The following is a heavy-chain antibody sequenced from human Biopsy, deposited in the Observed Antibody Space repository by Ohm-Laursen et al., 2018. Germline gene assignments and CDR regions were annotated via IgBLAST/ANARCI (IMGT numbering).Heavy chain of an antibody. V-gene: IGHV3-33*01. CDR2: MWSDGINK. D-gene: IGHD3-9*01. Sequence: SLRLSCTASGFAFSYYGLHWVRQAPGKGLQCVAVMWSDGINKNYADSVKGRFTVSRDNSNNVLYLQMSSLRDEDSAVYYCARDDDTTGHYMILNHWGQGTLVIVSS. CDR1: GFAFSYYG. J-gene: IGHJ5*02. CDR3: ARDDDTTGHYMILNH.